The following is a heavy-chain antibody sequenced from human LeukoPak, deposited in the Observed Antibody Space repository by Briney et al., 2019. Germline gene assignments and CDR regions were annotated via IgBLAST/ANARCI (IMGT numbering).Heavy chain of an antibody. CDR2: ISSSSSYI. J-gene: IGHJ5*02. CDR3: ARFPSGYDYSNWFDP. CDR1: GFTFSSYS. V-gene: IGHV3-21*01. Sequence: GGSLRLSCAASGFTFSSYSMNWVRQAPGKGLEWVSSISSSSSYIYYADSVKGRFTISRDNAKNSLYLQMNSLRAEDTAAYYCARFPSGYDYSNWFDPWGQGTLVTVSS. D-gene: IGHD5-12*01.